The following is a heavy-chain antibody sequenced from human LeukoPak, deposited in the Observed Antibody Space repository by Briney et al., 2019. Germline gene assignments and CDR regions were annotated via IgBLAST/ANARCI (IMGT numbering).Heavy chain of an antibody. CDR1: GFTFSSYA. CDR3: AKRPRGNYLDPFDY. CDR2: ISGSGGDT. J-gene: IGHJ4*02. V-gene: IGHV3-23*01. D-gene: IGHD3-10*01. Sequence: GGSLRLSCAASGFTFSSYAMSWVRQAPGKGLEWVSIISGSGGDTYYADSVKGRFTISRDNSKNTLYLQMNSLRAEDTAVYYCAKRPRGNYLDPFDYWGQGTLVTVSS.